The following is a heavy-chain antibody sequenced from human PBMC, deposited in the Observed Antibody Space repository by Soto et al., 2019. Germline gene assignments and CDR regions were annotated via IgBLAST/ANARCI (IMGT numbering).Heavy chain of an antibody. J-gene: IGHJ4*02. CDR3: VTSPHGYAVN. CDR2: MYPGNFDT. CDR1: GYSFTTYW. Sequence: PGESLKISCKGSGYSFTTYWIGWVRQMPGKGLEWMGIMYPGNFDTRYSPSFQGQVTISADKSSSTAYVQWSSLKASDTAMYYCVTSPHGYAVNWGQGTLVTVSS. D-gene: IGHD5-12*01. V-gene: IGHV5-51*01.